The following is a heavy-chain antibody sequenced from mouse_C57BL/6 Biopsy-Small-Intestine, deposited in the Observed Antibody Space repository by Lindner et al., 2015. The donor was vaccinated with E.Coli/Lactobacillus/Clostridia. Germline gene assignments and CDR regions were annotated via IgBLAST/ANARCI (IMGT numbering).Heavy chain of an antibody. CDR3: ARARVYYYDSSGNPLYYFDY. Sequence: SVRSPAKASGYYLTSYGISWVRQAPGQGLEWMGWISAYKGNTNYAQKLQGRVTMTTDTSTSTAYMELRSLRSDDTAVYYCARARVYYYDSSGNPLYYFDYWGQGTLVTVSS. V-gene: IGHV1-20*01. CDR1: GYYLTSYG. J-gene: IGHJ2*01. D-gene: IGHD1-1*01. CDR2: ISAYKGNT.